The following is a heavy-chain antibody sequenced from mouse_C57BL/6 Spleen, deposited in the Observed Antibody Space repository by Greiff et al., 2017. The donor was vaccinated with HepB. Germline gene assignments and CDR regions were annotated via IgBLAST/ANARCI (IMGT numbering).Heavy chain of an antibody. J-gene: IGHJ3*01. V-gene: IGHV1-26*01. CDR2: INPNNGGT. Sequence: EVQLQQSGPELVKPGASVKISCKASGYTFTDYYMNWVKQSHGKSLEWIGDINPNNGGTSYNQKFKGKATLTVDKSSSTAYMELRSLTSEDSAVYYCARDEAAQAGFAYWGQGTLVTVSA. CDR1: GYTFTDYY. CDR3: ARDEAAQAGFAY. D-gene: IGHD3-2*02.